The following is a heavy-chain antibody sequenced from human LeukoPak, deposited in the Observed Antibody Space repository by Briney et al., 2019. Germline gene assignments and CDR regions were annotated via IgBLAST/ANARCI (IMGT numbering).Heavy chain of an antibody. CDR2: VYHTGHT. V-gene: IGHV4-61*05. CDR3: ARHGVTGRYQIYYGMDV. J-gene: IGHJ6*02. Sequence: PSETLSLTCTVSGGSIRSSSYYWGWIRQPPGKGLEWIGYVYHTGHTHYSPSLKSRVTVSLDTSRNQVSLILSSVTAADTAVYYCARHGVTGRYQIYYGMDVWGQGTTVTVSS. CDR1: GGSIRSSSYY. D-gene: IGHD1-20*01.